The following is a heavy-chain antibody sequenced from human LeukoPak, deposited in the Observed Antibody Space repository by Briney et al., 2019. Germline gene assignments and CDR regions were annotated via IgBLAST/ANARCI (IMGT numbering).Heavy chain of an antibody. D-gene: IGHD6-13*01. CDR3: ARGVAAAGSWFDP. J-gene: IGHJ5*02. V-gene: IGHV4-34*01. Sequence: PSETLSLTXAVYGGSFSGYYWSWIRQPPGKGLEWIGEINHSRSTNYNPSLKSRVTISVDTSKNQFSLKLSSVTAADTAVYYCARGVAAAGSWFDPWGQGTLVTVSS. CDR1: GGSFSGYY. CDR2: INHSRST.